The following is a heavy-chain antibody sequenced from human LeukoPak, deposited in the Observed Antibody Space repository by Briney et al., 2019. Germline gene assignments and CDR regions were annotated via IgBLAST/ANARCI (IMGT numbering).Heavy chain of an antibody. CDR3: AKLVVVTATYWYFDL. V-gene: IGHV3-7*03. Sequence: GGSLRLSCAASGFTCSSYWMSWVRQAPGRGMQWVANIKQDGSEKYYADSVEGRFTISRDNAKNTLYLQMNSLRAEDTAVYYCAKLVVVTATYWYFDLWGRGTLVGVSS. D-gene: IGHD2-21*02. J-gene: IGHJ2*01. CDR1: GFTCSSYW. CDR2: IKQDGSEK.